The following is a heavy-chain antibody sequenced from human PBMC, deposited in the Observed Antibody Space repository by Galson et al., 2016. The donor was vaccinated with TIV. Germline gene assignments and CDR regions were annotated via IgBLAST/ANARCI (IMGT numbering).Heavy chain of an antibody. J-gene: IGHJ3*01. CDR1: GFTFSSFG. D-gene: IGHD4-23*01. CDR3: AKRKNYGGDAFDL. CDR2: IWYDGTNT. V-gene: IGHV3-33*06. Sequence: SLRLSCAASGFTFSSFGMHWVRQAPGKRLEWVALIWYDGTNTYYADSVKGRFTISRDNSKNTLYVQMNSLRAEDTAVYYCAKRKNYGGDAFDLWGQGTLVTVSS.